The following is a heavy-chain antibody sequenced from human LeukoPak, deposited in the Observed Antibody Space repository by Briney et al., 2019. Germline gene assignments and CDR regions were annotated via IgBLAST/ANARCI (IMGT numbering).Heavy chain of an antibody. CDR1: GFTFSSYR. D-gene: IGHD3-22*01. CDR2: ISSSSSYI. J-gene: IGHJ4*02. Sequence: PGGSLRLSCAASGFTFSSYRMNWVRQAPGKGLEWVSSISSSSSYIYYADSVKGRFTISRDNAKNSLYLQMNSLRAEDTAVYYCARDMIRVPNGFDYWGQGTLVTVSS. CDR3: ARDMIRVPNGFDY. V-gene: IGHV3-21*01.